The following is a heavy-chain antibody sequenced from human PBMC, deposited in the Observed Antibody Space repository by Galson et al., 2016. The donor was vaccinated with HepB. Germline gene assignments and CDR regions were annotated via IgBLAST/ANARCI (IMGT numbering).Heavy chain of an antibody. D-gene: IGHD6-19*01. CDR1: GGSFSGSY. J-gene: IGHJ5*02. CDR2: INHSGST. V-gene: IGHV4-34*01. Sequence: LSLTCAVNGGSFSGSYWSWIRQPPGRRLEWIGEINHSGSTNYNPSPISRVTLSVDTSKNHFSLNLTSVTAADTAVYYCARDSSSWFQGGSPQQSNWFDPWGQGTLVTVSS. CDR3: ARDSSSWFQGGSPQQSNWFDP.